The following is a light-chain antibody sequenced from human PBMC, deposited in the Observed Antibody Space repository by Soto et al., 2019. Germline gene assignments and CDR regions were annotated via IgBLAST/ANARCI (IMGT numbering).Light chain of an antibody. J-gene: IGLJ1*01. CDR3: TSFTPSKTYV. Sequence: QSALTQPPSVSGSPGQSVTISCTGTSSDIGSYDRVSWYQQPPGTAPRLMIYEVSNRPSGVPDRFSGSKSGNTAPLTISGLQPEDETDYYCTSFTPSKTYVFGTGTKLTVL. CDR2: EVS. CDR1: SSDIGSYDR. V-gene: IGLV2-18*02.